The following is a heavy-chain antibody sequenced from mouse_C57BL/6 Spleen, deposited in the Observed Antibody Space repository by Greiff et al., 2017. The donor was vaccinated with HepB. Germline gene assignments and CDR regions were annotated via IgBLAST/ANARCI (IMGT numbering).Heavy chain of an antibody. CDR2: FHPYNDDT. Sequence: QVHVKQSGAELVKPGASVKMSCKASGYTFTTYPIEWMKQNHGKSLEWIGNFHPYNDDTKYNEKFKGKATLTVEKSSSTVYLELSRLTSDDSAVYYCARRYYSNYGYFDVWGTGTTVTVSS. J-gene: IGHJ1*03. CDR1: GYTFTTYP. V-gene: IGHV1-47*01. CDR3: ARRYYSNYGYFDV. D-gene: IGHD2-5*01.